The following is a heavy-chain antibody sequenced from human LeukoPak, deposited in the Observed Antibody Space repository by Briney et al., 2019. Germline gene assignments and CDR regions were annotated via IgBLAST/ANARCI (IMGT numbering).Heavy chain of an antibody. D-gene: IGHD2-21*02. V-gene: IGHV4-38-2*01. J-gene: IGHJ3*02. Sequence: AGTLSLTCALSGYSFSSRNSWGWIRQPPGKGLEWIENIHHIGNTYYNPSLKNRVTISLDTSKNQFSLKLSSVTAADTAVYYCARVLIVVVTEEYDAFDIWGQGTMVTVSS. CDR3: ARVLIVVVTEEYDAFDI. CDR1: GYSFSSRNS. CDR2: IHHIGNT.